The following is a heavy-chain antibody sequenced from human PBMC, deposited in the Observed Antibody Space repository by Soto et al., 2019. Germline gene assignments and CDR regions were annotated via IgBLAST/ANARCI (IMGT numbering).Heavy chain of an antibody. J-gene: IGHJ4*02. Sequence: QVQLVESGGGVVQPGRSLRLSCAASGFTFSSYGMHWVRQAPGKGLEWVAVIWYDGSNKYYADSVKGRFTISRDNCKNTLYPQMNSLRAEDTAVYYCARGQQLVRGPFLYYFDYWGQGTLVTVSS. D-gene: IGHD6-13*01. CDR3: ARGQQLVRGPFLYYFDY. CDR1: GFTFSSYG. CDR2: IWYDGSNK. V-gene: IGHV3-33*01.